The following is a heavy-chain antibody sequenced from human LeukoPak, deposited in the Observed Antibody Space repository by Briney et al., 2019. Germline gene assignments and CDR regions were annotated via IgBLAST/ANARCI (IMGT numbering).Heavy chain of an antibody. CDR3: ARDWGGHSGYDQKGFDY. V-gene: IGHV1-18*01. J-gene: IGHJ4*02. D-gene: IGHD5-12*01. CDR2: ISAYNGNT. CDR1: GYTFTSYG. Sequence: GASVKVSCKASGYTFTSYGISWVRQAPGQGLEWMGWISAYNGNTNYAQKLQGRVTMTTDTSTSTAYMELRSLRSDDTAVYYCARDWGGHSGYDQKGFDYWGQGTLVTVSS.